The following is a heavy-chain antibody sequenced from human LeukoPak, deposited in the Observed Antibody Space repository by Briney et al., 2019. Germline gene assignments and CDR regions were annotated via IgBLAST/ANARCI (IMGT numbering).Heavy chain of an antibody. J-gene: IGHJ4*02. CDR3: ARVGGVTRYYDKGYSDY. D-gene: IGHD3-22*01. CDR1: GGSFSGYY. Sequence: SETLSLTCAVYGGSFSGYYWSWIRQPPGKGLEWIGEINHSGSTNYNPSLKSRVTISVDTSKNQFSLKLSSVTAADTAVYYCARVGGVTRYYDKGYSDYWGQGTLVTVSS. V-gene: IGHV4-34*01. CDR2: INHSGST.